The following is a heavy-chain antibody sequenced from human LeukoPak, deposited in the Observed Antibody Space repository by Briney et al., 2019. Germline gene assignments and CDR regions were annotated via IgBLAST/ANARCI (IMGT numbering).Heavy chain of an antibody. Sequence: PLETLSLTCSVSGGSISTYYWSWIPQPAGTGLEWIGRVYRSWNGSTNSSLPSRVTMSVDTSKNQISRRLRSVTAADTAVYYCARDDFEYSVHNGMDVWGQGTAVTVSS. V-gene: IGHV4-4*07. CDR1: GGSISTYY. CDR3: ARDDFEYSVHNGMDV. CDR2: VYRSWNG. D-gene: IGHD3-9*01. J-gene: IGHJ6*02.